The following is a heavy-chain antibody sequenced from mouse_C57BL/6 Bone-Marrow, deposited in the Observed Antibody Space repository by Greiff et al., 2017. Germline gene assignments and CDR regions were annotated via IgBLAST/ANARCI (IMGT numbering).Heavy chain of an antibody. CDR2: ISPRDGST. D-gene: IGHD1-1*01. CDR1: GYTFTSYD. J-gene: IGHJ1*03. CDR3: ARLEFDGSSGDWYFDV. Sequence: QVQLQQSGPELVKPGASVKLSCKASGYTFTSYDINWVKQRPGQGLEWIGWISPRDGSTKYNEKFKGKAPLPVDTSSSTAYMELHSLTSEDSAVYFGARLEFDGSSGDWYFDVGGTGTTVTVSS. V-gene: IGHV1-85*01.